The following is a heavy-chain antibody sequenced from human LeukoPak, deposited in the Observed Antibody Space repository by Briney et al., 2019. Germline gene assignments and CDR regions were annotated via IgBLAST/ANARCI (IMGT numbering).Heavy chain of an antibody. V-gene: IGHV4-30-4*01. CDR2: IYYSGST. J-gene: IGHJ3*02. CDR3: AREGYYDSSGYYFEGAFDI. Sequence: SETLSLTCTVSGGSISSGDYYWSWIRQPPGKGLEWIGYIYYSGSTYYNPSLKSRVTISVDTSKNQFSLKLSSVTAADTAVYYCAREGYYDSSGYYFEGAFDIWGQGTMVTVSS. D-gene: IGHD3-22*01. CDR1: GGSISSGDYY.